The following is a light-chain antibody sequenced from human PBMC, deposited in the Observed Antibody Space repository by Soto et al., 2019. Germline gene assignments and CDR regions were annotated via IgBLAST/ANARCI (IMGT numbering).Light chain of an antibody. CDR3: QQYSDWPPYT. J-gene: IGKJ2*01. CDR1: QSVSSN. Sequence: IVMTQSPATLSVSPGERATLSCRASQSVSSNLVWYQQKPGQAPRVLIYDTSTRATGIPARFSGSGSGTEFTLTISNLQPEDFAVYYCQQYSDWPPYTFGQGTRLEI. V-gene: IGKV3-15*01. CDR2: DTS.